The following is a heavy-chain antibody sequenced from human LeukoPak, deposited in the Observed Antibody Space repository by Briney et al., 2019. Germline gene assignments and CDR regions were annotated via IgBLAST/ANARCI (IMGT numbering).Heavy chain of an antibody. CDR3: AKSEGEYYDFWSGYSPDY. V-gene: IGHV3-23*01. J-gene: IGHJ4*02. D-gene: IGHD3-3*01. CDR2: ISGSGGST. Sequence: GGSLRPSCAASGFTFSSYAMSWVRQAPGKGLEWVSAISGSGGSTYYADSVKGRFTISRDNSKNTLYLQMNSLRAEDTAVYYCAKSEGEYYDFWSGYSPDYWGQGTLVTVSS. CDR1: GFTFSSYA.